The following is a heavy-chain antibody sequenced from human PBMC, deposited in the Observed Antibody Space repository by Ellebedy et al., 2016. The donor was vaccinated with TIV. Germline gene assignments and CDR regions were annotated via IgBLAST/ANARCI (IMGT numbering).Heavy chain of an antibody. CDR2: INPTSGSS. CDR3: ARGDNYYYDSSGYYYSC. Sequence: ASVKVSCKASGYTFTSYFLYWVRQAPGQGLEWMGIINPTSGSSNYAQKFQGRVTVTRDTSTSTVYMELRSLRSEDTAVYYCARGDNYYYDSSGYYYSCWGQGTLVTVSS. V-gene: IGHV1-46*01. D-gene: IGHD3-22*01. J-gene: IGHJ4*02. CDR1: GYTFTSYF.